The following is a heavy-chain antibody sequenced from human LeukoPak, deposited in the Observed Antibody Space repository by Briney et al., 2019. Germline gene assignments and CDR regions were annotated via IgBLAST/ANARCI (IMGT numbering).Heavy chain of an antibody. CDR1: GYTFTGYY. CDR2: INPNSGGT. D-gene: IGHD3-22*01. J-gene: IGHJ6*03. CDR3: ARGLGYYDSTGYYYVDYYYYMDV. Sequence: ASVKVSCKXSGYTFTGYYMHWVRQTPGQGLEWMGWINPNSGGTNYAQKFQGRVTMTRDTSISTAYMELSRLRSDDTAVYYCARGLGYYDSTGYYYVDYYYYMDVWGKGTTVTVSS. V-gene: IGHV1-2*02.